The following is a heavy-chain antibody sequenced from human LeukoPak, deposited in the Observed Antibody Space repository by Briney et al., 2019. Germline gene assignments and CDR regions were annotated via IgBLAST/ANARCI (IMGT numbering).Heavy chain of an antibody. CDR2: ISSSSTI. D-gene: IGHD3-9*01. V-gene: IGHV3-48*01. CDR1: GFTFSSYS. Sequence: PGGSLRLSCAASGFTFSSYSMNWVRQAPGKGLEWVSYISSSSTIYYADSVKGRFTISRDNAKNSLYLQMNSLRAEGTAVYYCARDSGTYYDILTGPDAFDIWGQGTMVTVSS. CDR3: ARDSGTYYDILTGPDAFDI. J-gene: IGHJ3*02.